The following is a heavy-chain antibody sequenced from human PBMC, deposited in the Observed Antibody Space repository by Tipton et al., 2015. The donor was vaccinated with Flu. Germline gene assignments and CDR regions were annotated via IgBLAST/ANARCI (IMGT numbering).Heavy chain of an antibody. D-gene: IGHD5-12*01. CDR3: ARDLRGYSGYTGGDAFDM. CDR1: GYSISSGYY. Sequence: TLSLTCTVSGYSISSGYYWGWIRQPPGKGLEWIGSIYHSGSTYYNASLESRVTLSRDTSKNHISLRLTSATAADTALYYCARDLRGYSGYTGGDAFDMWGRGIMVFVSS. CDR2: IYHSGST. J-gene: IGHJ3*02. V-gene: IGHV4-38-2*02.